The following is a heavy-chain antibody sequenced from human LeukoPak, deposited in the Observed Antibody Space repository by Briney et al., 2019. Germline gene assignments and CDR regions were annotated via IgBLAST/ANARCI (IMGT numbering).Heavy chain of an antibody. CDR1: GFTFSGHW. CDR3: ARDRYCSGGGCYSIGYFDY. V-gene: IGHV3-7*01. D-gene: IGHD2-15*01. Sequence: GGSLRLSCAASGFTFSGHWMSWVRQAPGKGLEWVANINQGGSDKYYVDSVKGRFIISRDNANNLLYLQMNSLRGEDTAMYYCARDRYCSGGGCYSIGYFDYWGQGTLVTVSS. J-gene: IGHJ4*02. CDR2: INQGGSDK.